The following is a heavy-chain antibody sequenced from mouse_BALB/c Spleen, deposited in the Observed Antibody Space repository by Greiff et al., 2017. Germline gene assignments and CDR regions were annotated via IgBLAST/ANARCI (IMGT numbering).Heavy chain of an antibody. CDR2: INPSNGRT. CDR3: ARSGDGYPFAY. CDR1: GYTFTSYW. Sequence: QVQLKQPGAELVKPGASVKLSCKASGYTFTSYWMHWVKQRPGQGLEWIGEINPSNGRTNYNEKFKSKATLTVDKSSSTAYMQLSSLTSEDSAVYYCARSGDGYPFAYWGQGTLVTVSA. D-gene: IGHD2-3*01. V-gene: IGHV1S81*02. J-gene: IGHJ3*01.